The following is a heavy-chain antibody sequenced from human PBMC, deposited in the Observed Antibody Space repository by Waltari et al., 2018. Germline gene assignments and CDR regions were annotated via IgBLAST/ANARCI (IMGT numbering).Heavy chain of an antibody. CDR2: VNTNTGNP. D-gene: IGHD2-2*01. Sequence: QVQLVQSGSELKKPGASVKVSCKASGYTFTNYAINWLRQAPGQALELLGWVNTNTGNPTYGQSFTGRFVFSVDTSVSTAYLQNNSLKADDTAVYYCAREVVPAATIVVNWFDPWGQGTLVTVSS. J-gene: IGHJ5*02. CDR1: GYTFTNYA. V-gene: IGHV7-4-1*02. CDR3: AREVVPAATIVVNWFDP.